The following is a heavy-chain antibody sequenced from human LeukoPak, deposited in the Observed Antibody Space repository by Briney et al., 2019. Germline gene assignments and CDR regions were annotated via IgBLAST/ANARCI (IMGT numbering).Heavy chain of an antibody. Sequence: AASVKVSCKASGGTFSSYAISWVRQAPGQGLEWMGGIIPIFGTANYAQKFQGRVTITADESTSTAYMELSSLRSEDTAVYYCARVGRVVESYFDYWGQGTLVTVSS. CDR3: ARVGRVVESYFDY. D-gene: IGHD2-15*01. CDR1: GGTFSSYA. V-gene: IGHV1-69*13. CDR2: IIPIFGTA. J-gene: IGHJ4*02.